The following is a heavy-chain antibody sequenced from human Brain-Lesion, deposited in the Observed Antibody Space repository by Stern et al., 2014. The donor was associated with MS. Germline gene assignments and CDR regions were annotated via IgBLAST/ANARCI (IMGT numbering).Heavy chain of an antibody. CDR1: GFTFGNYW. D-gene: IGHD3-3*01. CDR2: IKENGTET. Sequence: VQLVESGGGLVKPGGSLTISCTAAGFTFGNYWMTWVRQAPGKGLEWVGNIKENGTETNYVDSVTGRFTISRDNARNSLYLQMNSLRVEDTALYYCARVDNTIYGIVTQRGSGMDVWGQGTTVIVSS. J-gene: IGHJ6*02. CDR3: ARVDNTIYGIVTQRGSGMDV. V-gene: IGHV3-7*01.